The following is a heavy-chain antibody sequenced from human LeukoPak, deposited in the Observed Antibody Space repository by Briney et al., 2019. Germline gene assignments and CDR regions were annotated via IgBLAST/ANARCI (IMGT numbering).Heavy chain of an antibody. CDR2: INHSGRT. V-gene: IGHV4-34*01. J-gene: IGHJ4*02. D-gene: IGHD2-21*01. CDR1: GGSFSENY. CDR3: ARGRGVVVRDWFDY. Sequence: SETLSLTCAVYGGSFSENYWTWIRQPPGKGLEWIGEINHSGRTNYNPSLKSRVTISVDSSKNQFSLDLSSVTAADTADYYCARGRGVVVRDWFDYWGQGTLVTVSS.